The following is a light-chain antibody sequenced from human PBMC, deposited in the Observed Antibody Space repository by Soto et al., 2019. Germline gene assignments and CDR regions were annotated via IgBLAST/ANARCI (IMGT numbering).Light chain of an antibody. CDR3: QQLNSYPQA. J-gene: IGKJ3*01. CDR2: AAS. Sequence: IPLTQSPSSLSASVGDRVTITCRASQGISSYLAWYQQKPGKAPKLLIYAASTLQSGVPSRFSGSGSGTGFTLTISSLQPEDFATYYCQQLNSYPQAFGPGTKVDIK. CDR1: QGISSY. V-gene: IGKV1-9*01.